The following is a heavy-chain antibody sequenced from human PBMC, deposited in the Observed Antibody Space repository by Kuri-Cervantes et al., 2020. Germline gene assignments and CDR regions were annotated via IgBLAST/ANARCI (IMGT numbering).Heavy chain of an antibody. CDR2: FDPEDGET. Sequence: ASVKVSCKVSGYTLTELSMHWVRQAPGKGLEWMGGFDPEDGETIYAQKFQGRVTMTRDTSISTAYMELSRLRSDDTAVYYCAKGSSWSIDYWGQGTLVTVSS. J-gene: IGHJ4*02. V-gene: IGHV1-24*01. CDR1: GYTLTELS. CDR3: AKGSSWSIDY. D-gene: IGHD6-13*01.